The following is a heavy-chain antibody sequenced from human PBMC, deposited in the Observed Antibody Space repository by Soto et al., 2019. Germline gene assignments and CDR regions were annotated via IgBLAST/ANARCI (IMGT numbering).Heavy chain of an antibody. D-gene: IGHD1-1*01. Sequence: EVQLVESGGGLVQSGGSLRLSCAASGFTLGNYWMHWVRQAPGKGLEWVSRINDYGTTINYAESVDGRCIISRDDAKSEVYLHVNNWRAEDSAVYYSSRGGLDPFDYWGQGALVTVSS. CDR3: SRGGLDPFDY. CDR1: GFTLGNYW. V-gene: IGHV3-74*01. CDR2: INDYGTTI. J-gene: IGHJ4*02.